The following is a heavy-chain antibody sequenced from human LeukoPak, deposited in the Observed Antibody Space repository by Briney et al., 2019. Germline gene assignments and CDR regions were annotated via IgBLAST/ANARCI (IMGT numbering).Heavy chain of an antibody. CDR3: ARTNIVATILRYYYYYYGMVV. V-gene: IGHV1-8*01. J-gene: IGHJ6*02. D-gene: IGHD5-12*01. CDR1: GYTFTSYD. CDR2: MIPNSGNT. Sequence: EASVKVSCKASGYTFTSYDINWVRQATGQGLEWMGWMIPNSGNTGYAQKFQGRVTMTRNTSISTAYMELSSLRSEDTAVYYCARTNIVATILRYYYYYYGMVVWGQGTTVTVSS.